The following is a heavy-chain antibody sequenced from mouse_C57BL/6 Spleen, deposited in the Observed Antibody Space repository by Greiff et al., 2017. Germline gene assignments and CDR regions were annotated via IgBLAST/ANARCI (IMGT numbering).Heavy chain of an antibody. CDR3: ARGTTVNYFDY. J-gene: IGHJ2*01. V-gene: IGHV1-80*01. Sequence: QVQLQQSGAELVKPGASVKISCKASGYAFSSYWMNWVKQRPGKGLEWIGQLYPGDGDTNYNGKFKGKATLTADKSSSTAYMQRSSLTSEDSAVYFCARGTTVNYFDYWGQGTTLTVSS. CDR2: LYPGDGDT. CDR1: GYAFSSYW. D-gene: IGHD1-1*01.